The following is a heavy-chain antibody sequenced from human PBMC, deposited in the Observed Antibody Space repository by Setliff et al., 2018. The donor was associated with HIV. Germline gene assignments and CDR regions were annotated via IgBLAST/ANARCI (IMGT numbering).Heavy chain of an antibody. CDR1: SGSVSRSDYY. CDR3: ARSFTYNFWSGLAGDAFDI. V-gene: IGHV4-39*07. J-gene: IGHJ3*02. D-gene: IGHD3-3*01. CDR2: IYWSGLT. Sequence: KTSETLSLTCTVSSGSVSRSDYYWGWIRQTPGKGLEWIGSIYWSGLTFYNPSLKSRVTISVDTSENQFSLKLSSVTAADTAVYYCARSFTYNFWSGLAGDAFDIWGQGTMVTVSS.